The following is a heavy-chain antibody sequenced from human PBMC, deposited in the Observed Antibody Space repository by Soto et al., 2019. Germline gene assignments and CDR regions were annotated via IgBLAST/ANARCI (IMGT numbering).Heavy chain of an antibody. CDR2: ISYDGNNK. J-gene: IGHJ6*02. V-gene: IGHV3-30-3*01. CDR3: ARAGCDGGSCYTLVGLRYGMDV. CDR1: GFTFSSYA. Sequence: QLQLVESGGGVVQPGRSLRLSCAASGFTFSSYAIHWVRQAPGKGLEWVTVISYDGNNKYYADSVKGRFTISRDNSKNTLYLQMNSLRAEDTAVYYCARAGCDGGSCYTLVGLRYGMDVWGQGTTVTVSS. D-gene: IGHD2-15*01.